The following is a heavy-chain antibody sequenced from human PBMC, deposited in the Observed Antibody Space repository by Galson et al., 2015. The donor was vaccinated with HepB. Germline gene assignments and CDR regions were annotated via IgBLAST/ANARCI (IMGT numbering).Heavy chain of an antibody. Sequence: SLRLSCAASGFTFSSYAMSWVRQAPGKGLEWVSAISGSGGSTYYADSVKGRFTISRDNSKNTLYLQMNSLRAEDTAVYYCASLRREVGDFWSGYYSYYMDVWGKGTTVTVSS. CDR1: GFTFSSYA. D-gene: IGHD3-3*01. J-gene: IGHJ6*03. V-gene: IGHV3-23*01. CDR3: ASLRREVGDFWSGYYSYYMDV. CDR2: ISGSGGST.